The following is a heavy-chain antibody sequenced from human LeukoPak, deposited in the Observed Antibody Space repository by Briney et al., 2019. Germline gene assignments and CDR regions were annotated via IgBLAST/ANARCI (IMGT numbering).Heavy chain of an antibody. D-gene: IGHD2-15*01. CDR1: GFTLSSYA. CDR2: TSVSGNT. J-gene: IGHJ4*02. CDR3: AKAPVTTCSGAYCYPFDY. Sequence: GGSLRLSCAASGFTLSSYAMSWVRQGPGKGLEWVSATSVSGNTYHADSVKGRFTISRDSSKNTLYLQMNSLRAGDAAVYYCAKAPVTTCSGAYCYPFDYWSQGTLVTVSS. V-gene: IGHV3-23*01.